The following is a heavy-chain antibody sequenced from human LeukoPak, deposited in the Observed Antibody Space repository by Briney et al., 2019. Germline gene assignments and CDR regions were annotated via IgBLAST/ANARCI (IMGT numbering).Heavy chain of an antibody. Sequence: PGGSLRLSCAASGFTVSSNYMNWVRHAPGKGLDWVSVIYSGGSTNYADSVKGRFTISRDNSKNTLYLQMNSLRAEDTAVYYCAREPREYCSRIACPNWFESWGQGTLVTVSS. J-gene: IGHJ5*01. D-gene: IGHD2-2*01. CDR2: IYSGGST. CDR3: AREPREYCSRIACPNWFES. V-gene: IGHV3-53*01. CDR1: GFTVSSNY.